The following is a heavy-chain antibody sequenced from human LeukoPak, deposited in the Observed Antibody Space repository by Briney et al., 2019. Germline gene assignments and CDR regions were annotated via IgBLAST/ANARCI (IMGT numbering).Heavy chain of an antibody. Sequence: PGGSLRLPCAASGFTFSSYAMHWVRQAPGKGLEWVAVISYDGSNKYYADSVKGRFTISRDNSKNTLYLQMNSLRAEDTAVYYCARAEGYSSGWYDFDYWGQGTLVTVSS. CDR3: ARAEGYSSGWYDFDY. D-gene: IGHD6-19*01. V-gene: IGHV3-30*04. CDR1: GFTFSSYA. J-gene: IGHJ4*02. CDR2: ISYDGSNK.